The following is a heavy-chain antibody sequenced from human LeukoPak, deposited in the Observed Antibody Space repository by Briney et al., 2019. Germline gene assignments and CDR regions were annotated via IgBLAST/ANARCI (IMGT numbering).Heavy chain of an antibody. V-gene: IGHV3-23*01. D-gene: IGHD3-22*01. CDR1: GFTFSSYG. Sequence: PGGSLRLSCAASGFTFSSYGMSWVRQAPGKGLEWVSAISGSGGSTYYADSMKGRFTISRDNSKNTLYLQMNSLRAEDTAVYYCAKDLPYYYDSSGYYYDYWGQGTLVTVSS. CDR3: AKDLPYYYDSSGYYYDY. J-gene: IGHJ4*02. CDR2: ISGSGGST.